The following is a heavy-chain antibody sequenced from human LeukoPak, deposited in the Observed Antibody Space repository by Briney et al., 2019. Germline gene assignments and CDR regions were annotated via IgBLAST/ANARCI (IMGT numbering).Heavy chain of an antibody. V-gene: IGHV3-11*01. D-gene: IGHD6-13*01. CDR3: ARERSAAALDY. J-gene: IGHJ4*02. CDR2: ISSSGSTI. CDR1: GFTFDDYV. Sequence: GGSLRLSCAASGFTFDDYVMHWVRQVPGKGLEWVSYISSSGSTIYYADSVKGRFTISRDNAKNSLYLQMNSLRAEDTAVYYCARERSAAALDYWGQGTLVTVSS.